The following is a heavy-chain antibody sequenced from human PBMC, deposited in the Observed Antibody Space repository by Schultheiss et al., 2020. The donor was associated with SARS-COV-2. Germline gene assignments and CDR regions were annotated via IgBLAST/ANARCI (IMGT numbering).Heavy chain of an antibody. Sequence: SETLSLTCTVSGGSISSGDYYWSWIRQHPGKGLEWIGYIYYSGSTNYNPSLKSRVTISVDTSKNQFSLNLSSVTAADTAVYYCARDNYGVDYWGQGTLVTVSS. CDR3: ARDNYGVDY. D-gene: IGHD4-17*01. V-gene: IGHV4-31*03. CDR1: GGSISSGDYY. J-gene: IGHJ4*02. CDR2: IYYSGST.